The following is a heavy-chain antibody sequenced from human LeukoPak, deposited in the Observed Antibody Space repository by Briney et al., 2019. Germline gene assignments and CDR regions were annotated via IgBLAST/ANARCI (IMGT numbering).Heavy chain of an antibody. CDR1: GFMFSNYW. V-gene: IGHV3-74*01. CDR3: ARDMGPFGGSPGAD. CDR2: IKTDGSET. D-gene: IGHD2-15*01. J-gene: IGHJ4*02. Sequence: GGSLRLSCDASGFMFSNYWMHWVRQGPGKGLEWVSRIKTDGSETSYVDSVKGRFTISRDNAKNTLYLQMDSLRDDDTAVYFCARDMGPFGGSPGADWGQGTLVIVSS.